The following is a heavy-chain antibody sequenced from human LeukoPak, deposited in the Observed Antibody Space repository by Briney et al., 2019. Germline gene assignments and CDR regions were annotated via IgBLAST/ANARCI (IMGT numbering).Heavy chain of an antibody. J-gene: IGHJ4*02. D-gene: IGHD4-17*01. CDR3: ARLTTMTTTGGPFDY. CDR1: GFTFSSYE. CDR2: ITSSGNTI. V-gene: IGHV3-48*03. Sequence: GGSLRLSCAASGFTFSSYEMNWVRQAPGKGLEWVSYITSSGNTIYYADSVKGRFTISRDNAKNSLSLQMNSLRAEDTAVYYCARLTTMTTTGGPFDYWGQGTLVTVSS.